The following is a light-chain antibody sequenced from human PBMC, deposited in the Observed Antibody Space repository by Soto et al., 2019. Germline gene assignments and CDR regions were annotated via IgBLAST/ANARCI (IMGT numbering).Light chain of an antibody. Sequence: DIQMTQSPSSLSASVGDRVTITCQASQGIYKDLNWYQQKPGKAPKLLIYATSNLGTGVPSRFSGSTSETDFTFTISTLQPEDIGTYYCQQYYSLPYTFGQGTSWKS. J-gene: IGKJ2*01. CDR1: QGIYKD. V-gene: IGKV1-33*01. CDR3: QQYYSLPYT. CDR2: ATS.